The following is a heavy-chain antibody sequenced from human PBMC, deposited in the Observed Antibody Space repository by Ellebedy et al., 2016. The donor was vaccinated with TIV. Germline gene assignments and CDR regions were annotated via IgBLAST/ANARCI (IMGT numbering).Heavy chain of an antibody. Sequence: ASVKVSCKASGYTFTGYYMHWVRQAPGQGLEWMGWINPNSGGTNYAQKFQGWVTMTRDTSASTAYMELSSLRSEDTAEYYCARLSRVYDSSGYNWFDPWGQGTLVTVSS. D-gene: IGHD3-22*01. CDR1: GYTFTGYY. J-gene: IGHJ5*02. CDR3: ARLSRVYDSSGYNWFDP. V-gene: IGHV1-2*04. CDR2: INPNSGGT.